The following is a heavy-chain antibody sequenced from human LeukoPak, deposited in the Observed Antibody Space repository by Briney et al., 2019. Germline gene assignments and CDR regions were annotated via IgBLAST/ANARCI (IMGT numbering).Heavy chain of an antibody. CDR1: GFTFSSYA. Sequence: GSLRLSCAASGFTFSSYAMHWVRPAPGKGLEWVAVISYDGSNKYYADSVKGRFTISRDNSKNTLYLQMNSLRAEDTAVYYCARGGVVFGVVIPKYYYYGMDVWGQGTTVTVSS. D-gene: IGHD3-3*01. J-gene: IGHJ6*02. CDR3: ARGGVVFGVVIPKYYYYGMDV. V-gene: IGHV3-30-3*01. CDR2: ISYDGSNK.